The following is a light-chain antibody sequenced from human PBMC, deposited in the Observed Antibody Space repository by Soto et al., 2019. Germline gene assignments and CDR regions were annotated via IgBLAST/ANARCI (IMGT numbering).Light chain of an antibody. CDR1: QSVSRN. CDR2: AAS. Sequence: EIVMTQSPATLSVSPGERATLSCRASQSVSRNLAWYQQKPGQAPRLLIYAASTRATGIPARFSGSGSGTEFNLTISSLQSEDFAVYYCQQYNNWPYTFGQGTKLEIK. V-gene: IGKV3-15*01. J-gene: IGKJ2*01. CDR3: QQYNNWPYT.